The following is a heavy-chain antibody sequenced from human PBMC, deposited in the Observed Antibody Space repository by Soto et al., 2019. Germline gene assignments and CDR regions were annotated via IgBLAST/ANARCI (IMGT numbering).Heavy chain of an antibody. D-gene: IGHD2-2*01. CDR1: GYSFTSYW. Sequence: GESLKISCKGSGYSFTSYWIGWVRQMPGKGLEWMGIIYPGDSDTRYSPSFQGQVTISADKSISTAYLKWSSLKASETAMYYCARHVVVPAANTAKTSYTDTYYYYMDVWGKGTTVTVSS. V-gene: IGHV5-51*01. J-gene: IGHJ6*03. CDR2: IYPGDSDT. CDR3: ARHVVVPAANTAKTSYTDTYYYYMDV.